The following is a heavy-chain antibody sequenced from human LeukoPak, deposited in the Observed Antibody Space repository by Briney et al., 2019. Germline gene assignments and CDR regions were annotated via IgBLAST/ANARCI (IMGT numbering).Heavy chain of an antibody. CDR1: GGTFSSYA. V-gene: IGHV1-69*13. CDR2: IIPIFGTA. CDR3: ARVRRDGYNFNPYYFDY. Sequence: SVKVSCKASGGTFSSYAISWVRQAPGQGLEWMGGIIPIFGTANYAQKFQGRVTITADESTSTAYMELSSLRSEDTAVYYCARVRRDGYNFNPYYFDYWGQGTLVTVSS. D-gene: IGHD5-24*01. J-gene: IGHJ4*02.